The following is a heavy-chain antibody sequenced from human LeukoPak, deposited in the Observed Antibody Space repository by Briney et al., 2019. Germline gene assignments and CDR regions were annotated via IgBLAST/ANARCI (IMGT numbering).Heavy chain of an antibody. V-gene: IGHV1-18*01. CDR3: ARDFSDWYPIVPYGMDV. D-gene: IGHD2-21*02. Sequence: ASVKVSCKASGYTFTSYGISWVRQAPGQGLEWMGWISAYNGNTNYAQKLQGRVTMTTDTSTSTAYMELRSLRSDDTAVYYCARDFSDWYPIVPYGMDVWGQGTTVTVSS. CDR1: GYTFTSYG. J-gene: IGHJ6*02. CDR2: ISAYNGNT.